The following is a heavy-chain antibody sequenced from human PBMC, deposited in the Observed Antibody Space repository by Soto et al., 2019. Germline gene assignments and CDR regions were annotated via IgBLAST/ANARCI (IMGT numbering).Heavy chain of an antibody. CDR1: AFTFSSYA. Sequence: EVQLLESGGGLVQPGGSLRLSCAASAFTFSSYAMTWVRQVPGKGLDWVSAIRAGGDSTNYAASVQGRFTTSRDNSKNTVYLQMHSLRAEDTAVYYCAKAIVAAAGKGAFDIWGQGTMVTVSS. D-gene: IGHD6-13*01. CDR3: AKAIVAAAGKGAFDI. V-gene: IGHV3-23*01. CDR2: IRAGGDST. J-gene: IGHJ3*02.